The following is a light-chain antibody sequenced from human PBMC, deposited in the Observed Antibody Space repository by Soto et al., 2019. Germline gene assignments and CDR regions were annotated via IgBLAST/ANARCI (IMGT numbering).Light chain of an antibody. J-gene: IGLJ2*01. CDR2: EVS. V-gene: IGLV2-14*01. CDR3: ILYTSSRTLV. Sequence: TQPASVSGSPGQSLTISCTGTRSDVGGYNYVAWYQQHPGKAPKLMICEVSDRPSGVSNRFSGSKSGNTASLTISGLQAEDEADYYCILYTSSRTLVFSGATQVTLL. CDR1: RSDVGGYNY.